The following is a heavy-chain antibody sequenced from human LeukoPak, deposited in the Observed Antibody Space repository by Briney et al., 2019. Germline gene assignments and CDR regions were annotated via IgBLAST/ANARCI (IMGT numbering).Heavy chain of an antibody. Sequence: GGSLRLSCAASGFTFSSYNMTWVRQAPGKGLEWVSYISTNSGAVNYADSVKGRFTISRDNAKNSLYLQMNSLRAEDTAVYYCATSLKFYSIDYWGQGSLVTVSS. CDR1: GFTFSSYN. D-gene: IGHD4-11*01. CDR3: ATSLKFYSIDY. CDR2: ISTNSGAV. J-gene: IGHJ4*02. V-gene: IGHV3-48*01.